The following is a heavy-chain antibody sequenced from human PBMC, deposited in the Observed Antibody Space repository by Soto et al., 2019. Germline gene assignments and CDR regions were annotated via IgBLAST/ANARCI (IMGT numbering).Heavy chain of an antibody. J-gene: IGHJ6*02. Sequence: PSETLSLTCTVSGDSVTSINFYWSWIRQSPGKSLEWIGFINYNGNTNYNPSLRSRVNISLNTPKNQFTLKLRYVTAADTARYYCARDFSGIYYYKYDIDVWGQGTSVTLSS. CDR2: INYNGNT. CDR1: GDSVTSINFY. CDR3: ARDFSGIYYYKYDIDV. V-gene: IGHV4-61*01.